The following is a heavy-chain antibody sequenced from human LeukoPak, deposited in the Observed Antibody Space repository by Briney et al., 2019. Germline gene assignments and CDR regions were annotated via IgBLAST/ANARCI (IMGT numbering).Heavy chain of an antibody. CDR2: ISAYNGNT. Sequence: ASVKVSCKASGGTFTSYGISWVRQAPGQGLEWMGWISAYNGNTNYAQKLQGRVTMTTDTSTSTAYMELRSLRSDDTAVYYCARVEVGREPGICDYWGQGTLVTVSS. V-gene: IGHV1-18*01. J-gene: IGHJ4*02. D-gene: IGHD1-26*01. CDR1: GGTFTSYG. CDR3: ARVEVGREPGICDY.